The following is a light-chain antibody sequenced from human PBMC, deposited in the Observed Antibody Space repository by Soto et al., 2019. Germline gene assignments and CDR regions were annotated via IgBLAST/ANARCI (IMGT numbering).Light chain of an antibody. V-gene: IGKV1-5*01. Sequence: DIQMTQSPSTLSASVGDRVTITCRASQTINNWLAWYQQKPGKAPKLLIYDASSLQSGVTSRFSGSGSGTEFTLTSSSLQPDDFAPYACHQYNSYPRSFGQGTKVVIK. J-gene: IGKJ1*01. CDR1: QTINNW. CDR3: HQYNSYPRS. CDR2: DAS.